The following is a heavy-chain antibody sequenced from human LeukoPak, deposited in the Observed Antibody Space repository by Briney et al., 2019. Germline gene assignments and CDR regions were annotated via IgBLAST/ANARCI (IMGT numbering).Heavy chain of an antibody. J-gene: IGHJ1*01. CDR1: GYTFNRYG. CDR2: ISAYNGNT. D-gene: IGHD6-13*01. CDR3: ARGHSTSWPEYFQH. V-gene: IGHV1-18*01. Sequence: ASVKVSCKASGYTFNRYGISWVRQAPGQGLEWMGWISAYNGNTKNAQNLQGRVTITTDTSTITAYMELRSLKSDDTAVYYCARGHSTSWPEYFQHWGQGTLVTVSS.